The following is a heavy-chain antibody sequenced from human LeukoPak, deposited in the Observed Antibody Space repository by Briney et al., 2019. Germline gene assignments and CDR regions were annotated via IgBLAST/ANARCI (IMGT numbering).Heavy chain of an antibody. CDR2: ISAYNGNT. CDR1: GYTFTGYY. Sequence: ASVKVSCKASGYTFTGYYMHWVRQAPGQGLEWMGWISAYNGNTNYAQKLQGRVTMTTDTSTSTAYMELRSLRSDDTAVYYCARDLLYSSSWAFDYWGQGTLVTVSS. V-gene: IGHV1-18*04. CDR3: ARDLLYSSSWAFDY. J-gene: IGHJ4*02. D-gene: IGHD6-13*01.